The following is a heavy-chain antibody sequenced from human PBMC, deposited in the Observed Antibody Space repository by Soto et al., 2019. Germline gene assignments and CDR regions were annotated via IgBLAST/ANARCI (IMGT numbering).Heavy chain of an antibody. Sequence: SETLSLTCTVSGGSISSGGYYWSWIRQHPGKGLEWIGYIYYSGSTYYNPSLKSRVTISVDTSKNQFSLKLSSVTAADTAVYYCAREDSEVPASFDPWGQGTLVTVS. CDR2: IYYSGST. V-gene: IGHV4-31*03. D-gene: IGHD2-2*01. J-gene: IGHJ5*02. CDR3: AREDSEVPASFDP. CDR1: GGSISSGGYY.